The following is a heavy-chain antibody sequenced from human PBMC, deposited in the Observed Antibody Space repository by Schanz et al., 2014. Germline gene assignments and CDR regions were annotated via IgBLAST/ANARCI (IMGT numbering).Heavy chain of an antibody. V-gene: IGHV3-33*01. CDR3: ARDSGPYYDKSIDV. J-gene: IGHJ6*02. D-gene: IGHD3-9*01. Sequence: QVQLVESGGGVVQPGGSLRLSCAASGFIFSNYGMHWVRQAPGKGLEWVAVIWSDGSGKYYADSVKGRFTISRDSPKNPLYLQMNSLRAEDTALYCCARDSGPYYDKSIDVWGQGTTVAVSS. CDR1: GFIFSNYG. CDR2: IWSDGSGK.